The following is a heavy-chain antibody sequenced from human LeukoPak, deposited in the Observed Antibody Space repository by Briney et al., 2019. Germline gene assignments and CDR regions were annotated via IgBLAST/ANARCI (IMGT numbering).Heavy chain of an antibody. CDR1: GYTFTSYD. CDR2: MNPNSGNT. Sequence: SVKVSCKASGYTFTSYDINWVRQATGQGLEWMGWMNPNSGNTGYAQKFQGRVTITRNTSISTAYMELSSLRSEDTAVYYCARGGTVFGVVIHEFDYWGQGTLVTVSS. J-gene: IGHJ4*02. D-gene: IGHD3-3*01. CDR3: ARGGTVFGVVIHEFDY. V-gene: IGHV1-8*03.